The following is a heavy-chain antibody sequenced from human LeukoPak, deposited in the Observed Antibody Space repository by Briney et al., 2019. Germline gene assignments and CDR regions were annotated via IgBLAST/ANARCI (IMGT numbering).Heavy chain of an antibody. J-gene: IGHJ4*02. CDR3: ARDMTMTQMAY. D-gene: IGHD3-22*01. CDR1: GFSFSSYG. CDR2: ICHDRSHT. V-gene: IGHV3-33*01. Sequence: GSLRLSCAASGFSFSSYGMHWVRQAPGKGLEWVALICHDRSHTFYTDSVKGRFTISRDNAKNSLYPQMNTLRADDTAVYYCARDMTMTQMAYWDQGPLVPVSS.